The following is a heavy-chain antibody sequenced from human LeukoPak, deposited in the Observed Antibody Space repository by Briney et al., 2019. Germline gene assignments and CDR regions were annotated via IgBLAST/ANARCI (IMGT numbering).Heavy chain of an antibody. D-gene: IGHD6-19*01. Sequence: GGSLRLSCAASGFTFSNYAMSWVRQAPGKGLEWVSLITGSGDSTYYADSVKGRFTISRDNSKNTLYLQMNGLRAEDTAVYYCAKLRVAGYSLVFDYWGQGTLVTVSS. CDR1: GFTFSNYA. CDR3: AKLRVAGYSLVFDY. CDR2: ITGSGDST. J-gene: IGHJ4*02. V-gene: IGHV3-23*01.